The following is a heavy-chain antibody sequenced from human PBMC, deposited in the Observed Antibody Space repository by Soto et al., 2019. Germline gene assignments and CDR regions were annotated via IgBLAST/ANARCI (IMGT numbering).Heavy chain of an antibody. CDR2: IYYSGST. Sequence: QVQLQESGPGLVKPSQTLSLTCTVSGGSISSGDYYWSWIRQPPGKGLEWIGYIYYSGSTYYNPSLKSRVTISVDPSKNQLSLKLRSVTAADTAVYCCANYCSGGSCYPGGGGWGQGTLVTVSS. CDR1: GGSISSGDYY. CDR3: ANYCSGGSCYPGGGG. J-gene: IGHJ4*02. V-gene: IGHV4-30-4*01. D-gene: IGHD2-15*01.